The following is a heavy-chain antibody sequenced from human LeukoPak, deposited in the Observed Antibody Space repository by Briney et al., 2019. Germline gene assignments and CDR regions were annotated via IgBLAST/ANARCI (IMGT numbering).Heavy chain of an antibody. CDR3: ARDASLWGSYHYFDY. CDR1: GFTFSSYG. CDR2: IWYDGSNK. J-gene: IGHJ4*02. D-gene: IGHD3-16*02. Sequence: PGGSLRLSCAASGFTFSSYGMHWVRQAPGKGLEWVAVIWYDGSNKYYADSVKGRFTISRDNSKNTLYLQMNSLRAEDTAVYYCARDASLWGSYHYFDYWGQGTLVTVSS. V-gene: IGHV3-33*01.